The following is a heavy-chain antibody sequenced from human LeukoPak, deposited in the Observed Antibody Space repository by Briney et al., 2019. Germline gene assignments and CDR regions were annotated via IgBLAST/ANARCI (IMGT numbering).Heavy chain of an antibody. D-gene: IGHD3-3*01. V-gene: IGHV1-46*01. CDR3: ARGQRPIRVVTSELFDY. Sequence: ASVKVSCKASGYTFTSYYIYWVRQAPGQGLDLMGLINPGGGNTNYAQKFQGRVTMTRDMSTSTVYMGLSSLTSEDTAVYYCARGQRPIRVVTSELFDYWGQGTLVTVSS. CDR1: GYTFTSYY. CDR2: INPGGGNT. J-gene: IGHJ4*02.